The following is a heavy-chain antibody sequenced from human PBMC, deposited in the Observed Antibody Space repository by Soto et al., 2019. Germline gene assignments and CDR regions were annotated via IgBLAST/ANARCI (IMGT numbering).Heavy chain of an antibody. J-gene: IGHJ6*02. Sequence: SETLSLTCTVSGGSISSTTYYWGWIRQPPGKGLERIGSINYSGSTSYNTSLKSRVTISVDTSKNQFSLKLSSVTAADTAVYYCARHGGMVRGVIIKFPHYYYYGMDVWGQGTTVTSP. CDR1: GGSISSTTYY. D-gene: IGHD3-10*01. V-gene: IGHV4-39*01. CDR3: ARHGGMVRGVIIKFPHYYYYGMDV. CDR2: INYSGST.